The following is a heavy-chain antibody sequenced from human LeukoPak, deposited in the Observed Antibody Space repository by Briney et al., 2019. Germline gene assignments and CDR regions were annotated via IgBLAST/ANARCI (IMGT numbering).Heavy chain of an antibody. D-gene: IGHD2-8*01. CDR1: GFTFSSYW. CDR3: ARESPDIVLMVYES. CDR2: INSDGSST. V-gene: IGHV3-74*01. J-gene: IGHJ5*02. Sequence: PGGSLRLSCAASGFTFSSYWMHWVRQAPGKGLVWVPRINSDGSSTSYADSVKGRFTISRDNAKNTLYLQMNSLRAEDTAVYYCARESPDIVLMVYESWGQGTLVTVSS.